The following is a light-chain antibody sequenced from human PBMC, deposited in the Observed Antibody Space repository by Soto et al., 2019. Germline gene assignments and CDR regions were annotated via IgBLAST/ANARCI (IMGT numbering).Light chain of an antibody. CDR2: DAS. V-gene: IGKV3-11*01. J-gene: IGKJ5*01. CDR1: QSVSGY. Sequence: IGLTQSPATLSLSPGERATLSCRASQSVSGYLAWYQQKPGQAPRLLIYDASNKATGIPARFSGSGSGTDFTLTISSLEPEDFAVYYCQQRSNWPITFGQGTRLEIK. CDR3: QQRSNWPIT.